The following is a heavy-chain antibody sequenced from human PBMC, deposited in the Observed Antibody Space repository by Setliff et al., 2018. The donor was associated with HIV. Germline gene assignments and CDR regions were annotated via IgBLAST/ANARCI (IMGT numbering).Heavy chain of an antibody. CDR1: GYSISNGYY. Sequence: PSETLSLTCALSGYSISNGYYWGWIRQPSGKGLEWIGSIYHSGSTFYNPSLRSRVTISVDRSGNQFSLRLTSVTAADTAVYYCATCRHRPSNWFDPWGQGTVVTVSS. CDR3: ATCRHRPSNWFDP. V-gene: IGHV4-38-2*01. CDR2: IYHSGST. J-gene: IGHJ5*02.